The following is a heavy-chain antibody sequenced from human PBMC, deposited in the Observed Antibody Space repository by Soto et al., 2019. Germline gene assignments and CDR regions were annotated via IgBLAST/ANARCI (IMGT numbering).Heavy chain of an antibody. D-gene: IGHD2-15*01. CDR3: TRLNYFYSSGGGGMDV. V-gene: IGHV3-73*01. J-gene: IGHJ6*02. CDR1: GFSFSGSA. Sequence: GGSLRLSCAASGFSFSGSAMHWVRQASGKGLVWIGRIRSKANNYATEYAASVKGRFTISRDDSRNTAYLHMNSLITEDTAVYYCTRLNYFYSSGGGGMDVCGQGTTVTVSS. CDR2: IRSKANNYAT.